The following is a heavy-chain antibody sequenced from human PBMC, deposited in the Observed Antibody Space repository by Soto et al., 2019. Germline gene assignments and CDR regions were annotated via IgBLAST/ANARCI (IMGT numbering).Heavy chain of an antibody. V-gene: IGHV4-31*03. D-gene: IGHD3-10*01. Sequence: QVQLQESGPGLVKPSQTLSLTCTVSGGSISSGGYYWSWLRQHPGKGLEWIGYIYYSGSTYYNPSIQSRVTISVDTSKNQFYLKLSSVTAADTAVYYCARRSSSTMVRGTFDYWGQGTLVTVSS. CDR3: ARRSSSTMVRGTFDY. CDR1: GGSISSGGYY. J-gene: IGHJ4*02. CDR2: IYYSGST.